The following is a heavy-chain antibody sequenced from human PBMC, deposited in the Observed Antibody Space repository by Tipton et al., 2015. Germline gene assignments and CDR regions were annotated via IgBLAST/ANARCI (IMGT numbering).Heavy chain of an antibody. CDR1: GDSISSSSYY. D-gene: IGHD3-3*01. Sequence: TLSLTCTVSGDSISSSSYYWGWIRQPPGKGLEWIGSIYYSGSTYYNPSVKSRVTISVDTSKNQFSLKLSSVTAADTAVYYCAREKRISIFGVLIPHFDFWGQGALVSVSS. V-gene: IGHV4-39*02. J-gene: IGHJ4*02. CDR3: AREKRISIFGVLIPHFDF. CDR2: IYYSGST.